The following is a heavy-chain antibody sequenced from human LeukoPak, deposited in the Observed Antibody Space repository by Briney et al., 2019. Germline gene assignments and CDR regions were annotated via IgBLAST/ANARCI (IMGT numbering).Heavy chain of an antibody. V-gene: IGHV3-48*03. J-gene: IGHJ4*02. D-gene: IGHD1-26*01. CDR2: ISNSGSNT. Sequence: GGSLRLSCAASGFPFSSYEMDWVRQAPGKGLEWIAYISNSGSNTYYADSVRGRLTISRDNAKDSVYLQMNSLRVEDTAVYYCTKAGSLGSYSPNWGQGTLVSVSS. CDR3: TKAGSLGSYSPN. CDR1: GFPFSSYE.